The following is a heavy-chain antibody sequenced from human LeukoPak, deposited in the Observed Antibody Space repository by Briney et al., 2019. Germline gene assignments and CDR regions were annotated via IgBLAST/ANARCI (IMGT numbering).Heavy chain of an antibody. V-gene: IGHV3-23*01. CDR3: ARVYLASKYYYDSSGYYEASFDI. CDR2: ISGSGGST. Sequence: TGGSLRLSCAASGFTFSSYAMSWVRQAPGKGLEWVSAISGSGGSTYYADSVKGRFTISRDNSKNTLYLQMNSLRAEDTAVYYCARVYLASKYYYDSSGYYEASFDIWGQGTMVTVSS. J-gene: IGHJ3*02. CDR1: GFTFSSYA. D-gene: IGHD3-22*01.